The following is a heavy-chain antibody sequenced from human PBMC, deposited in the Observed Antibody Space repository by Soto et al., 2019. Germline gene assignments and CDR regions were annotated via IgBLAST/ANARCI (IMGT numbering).Heavy chain of an antibody. V-gene: IGHV3-74*01. D-gene: IGHD3-10*01. CDR3: ARVVRGHYGFDV. J-gene: IGHJ3*01. CDR2: IKFDGSSA. CDR1: GFTFSDYW. Sequence: EVQLVESGGGLVQPGGSLRLSCAASGFTFSDYWIHWVRQAPGKGLVWVSRIKFDGSSANYADSVKGRFTISRDNARDTVYLQMNSLRAEDTAVYDCARVVRGHYGFDVWGRGTLVTVS.